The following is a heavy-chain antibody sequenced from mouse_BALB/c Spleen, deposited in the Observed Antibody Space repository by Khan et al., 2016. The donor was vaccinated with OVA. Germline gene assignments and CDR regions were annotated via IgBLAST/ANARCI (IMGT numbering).Heavy chain of an antibody. CDR2: IDPKTGVT. Sequence: VQLQESGAELVRPGASVTLSCKASGYTFPDYELHWVKQTPVHGLEWIGVIDPKTGVTAYNQKFMGKATLTADKSSSTAYMELRSLTSEDSAVYYCTRSTFAYWGQGTLVTVSA. CDR3: TRSTFAY. CDR1: GYTFPDYE. J-gene: IGHJ3*01. V-gene: IGHV1-15*01.